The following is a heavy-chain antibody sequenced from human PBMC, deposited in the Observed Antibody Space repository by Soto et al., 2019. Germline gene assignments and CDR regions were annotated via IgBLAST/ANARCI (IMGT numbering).Heavy chain of an antibody. J-gene: IGHJ5*02. CDR1: GYTFTTHG. CDR3: ARDRGYCRSGTCYREWFDP. CDR2: VRGDNGHT. D-gene: IGHD2-15*01. Sequence: QVQLVQSGAEVKKPGASVKVSCKASGYTFTTHGISWVRQVPGQGLEWMGWVRGDNGHTNYAQSLQGRVTMTTDTCTNTADRELRSLGSDDTAVYYGARDRGYCRSGTCYREWFDPWGQGPLVTVSS. V-gene: IGHV1-18*01.